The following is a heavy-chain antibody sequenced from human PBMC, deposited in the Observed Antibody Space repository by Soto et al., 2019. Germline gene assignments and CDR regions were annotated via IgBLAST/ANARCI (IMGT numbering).Heavy chain of an antibody. CDR3: ARHGRGVGARPLDY. Sequence: QVTLKESGPVLVKPTETLTLTCTVSGFSLSNARMGVSWIRQPPGKALEWRAHIFSNDEKSYSTYLKGRLTIADATSKSEVVLTMTNMHPVDTATYYCARHGRGVGARPLDYWGQGTLVTVSS. D-gene: IGHD1-26*01. V-gene: IGHV2-26*01. J-gene: IGHJ4*02. CDR2: IFSNDEK. CDR1: GFSLSNARMG.